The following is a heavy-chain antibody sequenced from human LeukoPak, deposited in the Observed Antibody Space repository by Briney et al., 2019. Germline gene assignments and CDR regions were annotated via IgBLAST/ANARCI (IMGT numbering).Heavy chain of an antibody. V-gene: IGHV3-15*01. CDR1: GFPFSGAY. J-gene: IGHJ4*02. CDR3: TTDPDNSGGDGDFDY. Sequence: GGSLRLSCTASGFPFSGAYMSWVRQVPGKGLEWVGLIKSKAGGETTDFAAPVKGRFAISRDDSRNTVYLQMNSLTTEDTAVYYCTTDPDNSGGDGDFDYWGQGTLVTVSS. D-gene: IGHD2-21*01. CDR2: IKSKAGGETT.